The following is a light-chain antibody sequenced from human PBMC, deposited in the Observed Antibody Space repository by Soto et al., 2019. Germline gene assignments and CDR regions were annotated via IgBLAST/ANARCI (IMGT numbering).Light chain of an antibody. CDR2: AAS. CDR3: HHYGPSPPHT. CDR1: RSFSSSY. Sequence: EIVLTQSPGTLSLSPGESTTLSSRASRSFSSSYLAWSQQNRGQAPRLLIYAASSRATGTPDRIRGSGSATDVALTISRLEPEDSAVYFCHHYGPSPPHTFGQGTKVEIK. J-gene: IGKJ2*01. V-gene: IGKV3-20*01.